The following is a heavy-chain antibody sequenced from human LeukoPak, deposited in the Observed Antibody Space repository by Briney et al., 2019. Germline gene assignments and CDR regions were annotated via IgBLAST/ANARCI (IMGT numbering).Heavy chain of an antibody. Sequence: GASVKVSCKASGGTFISYAISWVRQAPGQGLEWMGGIIPIFGTANYAQKFQGRVTITTDDSTSTAYMELSSLRSEDTAVYYCARGQSIAAAVDYYYYYMDVWGKGTTVTVSS. CDR2: IIPIFGTA. D-gene: IGHD6-13*01. CDR1: GGTFISYA. J-gene: IGHJ6*03. V-gene: IGHV1-69*05. CDR3: ARGQSIAAAVDYYYYYMDV.